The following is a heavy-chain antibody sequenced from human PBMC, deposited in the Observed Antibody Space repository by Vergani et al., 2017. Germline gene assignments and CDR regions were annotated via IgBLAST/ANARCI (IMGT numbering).Heavy chain of an antibody. CDR1: GFSVSNSG. CDR3: ANEGSANRIRGWLDH. Sequence: QVQLVESGGGVVQPGGSLRLSCVASGFSVSNSGMHWVRQTPGKGLEWVAFIQYDGSDIFYADVVEGRFTISRDNSKNSLYLRMRSLRFDDTAVYYCANEGSANRIRGWLDHWGQGALVTVSS. V-gene: IGHV3-30*02. J-gene: IGHJ4*02. CDR2: IQYDGSDI. D-gene: IGHD3-10*01.